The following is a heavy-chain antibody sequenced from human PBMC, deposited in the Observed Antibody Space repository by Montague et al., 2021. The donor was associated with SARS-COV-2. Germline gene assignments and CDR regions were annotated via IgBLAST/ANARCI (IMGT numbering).Heavy chain of an antibody. CDR1: GASISDFY. CDR2: IYSGGNT. J-gene: IGHJ1*01. D-gene: IGHD2-15*01. V-gene: IGHV4-59*01. Sequence: SETLSLTCTVSGASISDFYWGWIRQPPGKGLEWIGYIYSGGNTNYSPSLRSRVTMSLDTFTNQFSLRLISATAADTALYFCVRGGFSDSGGLKAVPEFHHGGQGTLVIVSS. CDR3: VRGGFSDSGGLKAVPEFHH.